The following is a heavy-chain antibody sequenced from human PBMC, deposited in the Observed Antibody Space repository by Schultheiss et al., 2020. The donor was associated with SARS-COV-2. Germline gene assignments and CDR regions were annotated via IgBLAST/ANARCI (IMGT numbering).Heavy chain of an antibody. Sequence: GGSLRLSCAASGFTFSSYGMHWVRQAPGKGLEWVAVISYDGSNKYYVDSVKGRFTISRDNAKNSLYLQMNSLRAEDTAVYYCATRVGDTTLDHWGQGTLVTVSS. CDR1: GFTFSSYG. D-gene: IGHD1-26*01. CDR3: ATRVGDTTLDH. V-gene: IGHV3-30*03. J-gene: IGHJ4*02. CDR2: ISYDGSNK.